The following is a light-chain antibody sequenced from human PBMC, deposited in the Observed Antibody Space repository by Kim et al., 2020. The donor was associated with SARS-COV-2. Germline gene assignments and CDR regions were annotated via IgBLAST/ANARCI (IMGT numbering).Light chain of an antibody. CDR3: QQRSNWPPLT. Sequence: SPGERAPLSCRASQSVSSYLAWYHQKPGQAPRLLIYDASNRATGIPARFSGSGSGTDFTLTISSLEPEDFAVYYCQQRSNWPPLTFGGGTKVDIK. CDR2: DAS. CDR1: QSVSSY. J-gene: IGKJ4*01. V-gene: IGKV3-11*01.